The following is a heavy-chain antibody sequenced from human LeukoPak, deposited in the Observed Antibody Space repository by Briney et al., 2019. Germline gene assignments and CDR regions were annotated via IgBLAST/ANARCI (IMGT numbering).Heavy chain of an antibody. Sequence: SETLSLTCSVSGGSISSYYWSWIRQSPGKGLESLGYIYYTGSTNYNPSLKSRVTMSVDTSRNQFFLRLSSVTAADTAVYYCARFSEYYHSSVHYLDYWGQGTLVSVSS. J-gene: IGHJ4*02. D-gene: IGHD3-22*01. CDR2: IYYTGST. V-gene: IGHV4-59*01. CDR1: GGSISSYY. CDR3: ARFSEYYHSSVHYLDY.